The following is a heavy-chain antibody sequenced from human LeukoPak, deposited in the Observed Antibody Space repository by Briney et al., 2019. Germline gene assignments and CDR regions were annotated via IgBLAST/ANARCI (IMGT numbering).Heavy chain of an antibody. V-gene: IGHV1-69*04. CDR1: GGTFSSYA. D-gene: IGHD2-21*02. CDR3: ARARESCGGDCLDAFDI. CDR2: IIPILGIA. Sequence: SVKVSCKASGGTFSSYAISWVRQAPGQGLEWMGRIIPILGIANYAQKFQGRVTITADKSTSTAYMELSSLRSEDTAVYYCARARESCGGDCLDAFDIWGQGTMVIVSS. J-gene: IGHJ3*02.